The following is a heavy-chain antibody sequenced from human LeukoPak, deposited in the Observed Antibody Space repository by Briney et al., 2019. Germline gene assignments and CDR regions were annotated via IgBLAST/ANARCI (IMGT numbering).Heavy chain of an antibody. D-gene: IGHD3-10*01. Sequence: PGGSLRLSCAASGFTFSSYAMSWVRQAPGKGLEWVSAISGSGGSTYYADSVKGRFTISRDNSKNTLYLQMNSLRAEDTAVYYCAKVAYYYGSGSYVDYWGQGTLATVPS. CDR2: ISGSGGST. CDR1: GFTFSSYA. J-gene: IGHJ4*02. CDR3: AKVAYYYGSGSYVDY. V-gene: IGHV3-23*01.